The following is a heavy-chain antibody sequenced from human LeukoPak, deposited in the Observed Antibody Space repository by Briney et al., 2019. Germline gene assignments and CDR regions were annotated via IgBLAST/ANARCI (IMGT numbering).Heavy chain of an antibody. V-gene: IGHV1-8*03. J-gene: IGHJ4*02. CDR3: ARVVINYDFWSGYYTEGDATLYYFDY. CDR1: GYTFTSYD. D-gene: IGHD3-3*01. CDR2: MNPNSGNT. Sequence: ASVKVSCKASGYTFTSYDINWVRQATGQGLEWMGWMNPNSGNTGYAQKFQGRVTITRNTSISTAYMELRSLRSDDTAVYYCARVVINYDFWSGYYTEGDATLYYFDYWGQGTLVTVSS.